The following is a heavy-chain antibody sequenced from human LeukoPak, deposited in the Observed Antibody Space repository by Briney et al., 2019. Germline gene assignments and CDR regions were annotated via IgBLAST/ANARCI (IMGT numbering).Heavy chain of an antibody. CDR1: GFTLSTYG. V-gene: IGHV3-23*01. CDR2: ISGSGGST. J-gene: IGHJ6*03. D-gene: IGHD3-9*01. Sequence: GGSLRPSCVASGFTLSTYGMSWVRQAPGRGLEWVSAISGSGGSTYYADSVKGRSTISRDNSKNTLYLQMNSLRAEDTAVYYCAKDGGEYYDILTGYYPRLYYMDVWGKGTTVTISS. CDR3: AKDGGEYYDILTGYYPRLYYMDV.